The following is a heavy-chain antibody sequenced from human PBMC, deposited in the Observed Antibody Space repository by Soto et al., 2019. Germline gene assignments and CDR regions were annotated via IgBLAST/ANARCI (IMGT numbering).Heavy chain of an antibody. J-gene: IGHJ4*02. Sequence: QVTLKESGPVLVKPTETLTLTCTVSGFSLSKARMGVSWIRQTPGKALEWLAHIFWIEERSYKTSLKSRLTISRDTSKSQVFLTMTNVDPVDTGTYFCARALREGLPIYYFDSWGKGTLVTVSS. V-gene: IGHV2-26*01. CDR3: ARALREGLPIYYFDS. CDR1: GFSLSKARMG. D-gene: IGHD1-26*01. CDR2: IFWIEER.